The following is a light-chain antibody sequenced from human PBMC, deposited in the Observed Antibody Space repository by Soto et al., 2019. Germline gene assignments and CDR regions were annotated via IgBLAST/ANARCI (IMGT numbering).Light chain of an antibody. CDR3: TSYTSSITVL. J-gene: IGLJ3*02. Sequence: QSVLTQPASVSGSPGQSITISCTGTSSDVGGYNYVSWYQHHPGKAPRLMIYDVNNRPSGVSDRFSGSKSGNTASLTISGLQAEDEGDYYCTSYTSSITVLFGGVTKVTVL. CDR1: SSDVGGYNY. V-gene: IGLV2-14*03. CDR2: DVN.